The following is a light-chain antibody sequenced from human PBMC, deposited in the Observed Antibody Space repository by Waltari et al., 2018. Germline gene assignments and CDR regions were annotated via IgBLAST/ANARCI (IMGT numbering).Light chain of an antibody. Sequence: QSELTQPPSASGTAGQRVTFSCSGDNSNIGSNEISWYQQSPGTAPQLLIYSDHQRLSGGPDRFSASKSGTSASLTISGLQSEDEASYYCATWDDSLNGPLFGGGTKLTVL. CDR3: ATWDDSLNGPL. J-gene: IGLJ2*01. CDR1: NSNIGSNE. CDR2: SDH. V-gene: IGLV1-44*01.